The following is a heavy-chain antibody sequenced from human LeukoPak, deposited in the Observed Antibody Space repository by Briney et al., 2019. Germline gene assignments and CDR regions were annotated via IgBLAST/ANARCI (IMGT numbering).Heavy chain of an antibody. CDR3: ARSSGWYDGLDY. J-gene: IGHJ4*02. CDR2: IYSGGST. CDR1: GFTVSSNY. V-gene: IGHV3-53*01. Sequence: GGSLRLSCAASGFTVSSNYMSWVRQAQGKGLEWVSVIYSGGSTYYADSVKGRFTISRDNSKNTLYLQMNSLRAEDTAVYYCARSSGWYDGLDYWGQGTLVTVSS. D-gene: IGHD6-19*01.